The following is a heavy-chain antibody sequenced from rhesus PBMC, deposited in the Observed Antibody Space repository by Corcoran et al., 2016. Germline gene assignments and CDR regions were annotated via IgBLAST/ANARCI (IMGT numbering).Heavy chain of an antibody. Sequence: EVQLVETGGGLVQPGGSLKLSCAASGFTFSSYGMSWVRQAPGKGLEWVSAINSGVGSTYYADSVKGRFTISRDNSKSTLSLQMNSLRAEDTAVYYCAIRTYYYDSGYYNPTGYWGQGVLVTVSS. CDR3: AIRTYYYDSGYYNPTGY. J-gene: IGHJ4*01. CDR1: GFTFSSYG. D-gene: IGHD3-28*01. CDR2: INSGVGST. V-gene: IGHV3S5*01.